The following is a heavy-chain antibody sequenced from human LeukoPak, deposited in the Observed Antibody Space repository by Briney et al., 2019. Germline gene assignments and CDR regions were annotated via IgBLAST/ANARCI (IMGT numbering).Heavy chain of an antibody. J-gene: IGHJ6*03. CDR2: ISWDGGYS. D-gene: IGHD6-13*01. V-gene: IGHV3-43*01. CDR1: GFTFDDHS. Sequence: PGGSLRPSCAASGFTFDDHSMHWVRQAPGKAPEWVSLISWDGGYSYYSDSVKGRFTISIDNSKNSLYLQMNSLTTDDTAFYYCAKEGSSWTRGGYSYMDVWSKGSTATVS. CDR3: AKEGSSWTRGGYSYMDV.